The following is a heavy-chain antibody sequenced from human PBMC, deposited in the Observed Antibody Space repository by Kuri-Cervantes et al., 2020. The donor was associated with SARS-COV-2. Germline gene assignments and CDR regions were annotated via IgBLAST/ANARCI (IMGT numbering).Heavy chain of an antibody. J-gene: IGHJ4*02. CDR1: GYSFTSYW. D-gene: IGHD3-22*01. V-gene: IGHV5-51*01. CDR3: ARAIRDYYDSSAYLDY. CDR2: IYPGDSDT. Sequence: KVSCKGSGYSFTSYWIGWVRQMPGKGLEWMGIIYPGDSDTRYSPSFQGQVTISADKSISTAYLQWSSPKASDTAMYYCARAIRDYYDSSAYLDYWGQGTLVTVSS.